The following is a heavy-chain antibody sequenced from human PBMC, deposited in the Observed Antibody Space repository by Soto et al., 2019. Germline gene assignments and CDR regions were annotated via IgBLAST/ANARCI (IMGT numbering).Heavy chain of an antibody. CDR2: ISYDGSNK. CDR3: ARQGFYYDSSFDY. Sequence: QVQLVESGGGVVQPGRSLRLSCAASGFTFRSYGMHWVRQAPGKGLEWVAVISYDGSNKYYADSVKGRFTISRDNSKNTLYLQMNSLRAEDTAVYYCARQGFYYDSSFDYWGQGTLVTVSS. CDR1: GFTFRSYG. D-gene: IGHD3-22*01. J-gene: IGHJ4*02. V-gene: IGHV3-30*03.